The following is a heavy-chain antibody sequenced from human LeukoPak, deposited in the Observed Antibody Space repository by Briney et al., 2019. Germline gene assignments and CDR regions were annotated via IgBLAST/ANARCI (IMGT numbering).Heavy chain of an antibody. Sequence: GGSLRLSCAASGFTFSNAWMSWVRQAPGKGLEWVGRIKSKTDGRTTDYAAPVKGRFTISRDDSKNTLYLQMNSLKTEDTAAYYCTTDDDSSPPGSAFDIWGQGTMVTVSS. D-gene: IGHD3-22*01. V-gene: IGHV3-15*01. J-gene: IGHJ3*02. CDR2: IKSKTDGRTT. CDR1: GFTFSNAW. CDR3: TTDDDSSPPGSAFDI.